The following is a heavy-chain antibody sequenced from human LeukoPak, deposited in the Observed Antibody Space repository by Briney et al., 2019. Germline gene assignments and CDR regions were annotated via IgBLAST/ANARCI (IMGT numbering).Heavy chain of an antibody. CDR2: TFSSGYT. CDR1: GGSISASGHY. V-gene: IGHV4-39*01. Sequence: SETLSLTCNVSGGSISASGHYWGWIRQSPGKPLEWIGTTFSSGYTYYNPSLKSQVTISVDTAKSQFSLKLTSVTATDTALYYCATGSGYYHWFDPWGQGTLVTVPS. D-gene: IGHD3-3*01. CDR3: ATGSGYYHWFDP. J-gene: IGHJ5*02.